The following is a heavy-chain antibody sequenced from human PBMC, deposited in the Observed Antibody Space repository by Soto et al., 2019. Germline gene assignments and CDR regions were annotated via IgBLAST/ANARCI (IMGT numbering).Heavy chain of an antibody. CDR3: ARETNYDSSGYYAFDI. Sequence: SETLSLTCTVSGGSISSGGYYWSWIRQHPGKGLEWIGYIYYSGSTYYNPSLRSRVTISVDTSKNQFSLKLSSVTAADTAVYYCARETNYDSSGYYAFDIWGQGTMVTVSS. CDR1: GGSISSGGYY. V-gene: IGHV4-31*03. D-gene: IGHD3-22*01. J-gene: IGHJ3*02. CDR2: IYYSGST.